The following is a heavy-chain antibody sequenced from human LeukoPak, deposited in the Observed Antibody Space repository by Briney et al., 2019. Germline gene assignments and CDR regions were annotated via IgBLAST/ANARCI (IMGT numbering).Heavy chain of an antibody. CDR3: ARDKSYFGSGNYHYFDS. V-gene: IGHV3-48*03. CDR1: GSTFSSYE. Sequence: GGSLRLSCAASGSTFSSYEMNWVRQAPGKGLEWVSYISSSGSTIYYADSVKGRFTISRDNAKNSLYLQMNSLRAEDTAVYYCARDKSYFGSGNYHYFDSWAREPWSSSPQ. CDR2: ISSSGSTI. D-gene: IGHD3-10*01. J-gene: IGHJ4*02.